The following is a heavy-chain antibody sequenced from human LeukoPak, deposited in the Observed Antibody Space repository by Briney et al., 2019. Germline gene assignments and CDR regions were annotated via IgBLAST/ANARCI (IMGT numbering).Heavy chain of an antibody. CDR2: ISNSGDAT. Sequence: GGSLRLSCAGSGFIFSNYAMSWVRQAPGQGLEWVSTISNSGDATFYADAVKGRFTISRDNSKNTLYLQMYSLRAEDTAIYYCAKAPQYTKYFDYWGQGTLLTVSS. D-gene: IGHD4-11*01. J-gene: IGHJ4*02. CDR1: GFIFSNYA. CDR3: AKAPQYTKYFDY. V-gene: IGHV3-23*01.